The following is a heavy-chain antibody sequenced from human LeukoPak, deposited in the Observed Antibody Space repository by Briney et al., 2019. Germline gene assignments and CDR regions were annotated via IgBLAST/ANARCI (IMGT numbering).Heavy chain of an antibody. CDR2: ITGSGGGA. V-gene: IGHV3-23*01. CDR1: GFTFSNYA. CDR3: ARGVRKYSSSAGHFY. Sequence: GGSLRLSCAASGFTFSNYAMTWVRQAPGKGLEWVSSITGSGGGAHYADSVKDLFTISRDNAKNSLYLQMNSLRAEDTAVYYCARGVRKYSSSAGHFYWGQGTLVTVSS. D-gene: IGHD6-6*01. J-gene: IGHJ4*02.